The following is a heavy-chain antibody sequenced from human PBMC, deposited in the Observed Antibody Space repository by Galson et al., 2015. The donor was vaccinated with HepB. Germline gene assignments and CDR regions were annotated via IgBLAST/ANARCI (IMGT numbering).Heavy chain of an antibody. CDR3: ARGPQFRWFGAFDY. D-gene: IGHD3-10*01. Sequence: SLRLSCAASGFTFSSYAMHWVRQAPGKGLEWVAVISYDGSNKYYADSVKGRFTISRDNSKNTLYLQMNSLRAEDTAVYYCARGPQFRWFGAFDYWGQGTLVTVSS. CDR2: ISYDGSNK. CDR1: GFTFSSYA. J-gene: IGHJ4*02. V-gene: IGHV3-30*04.